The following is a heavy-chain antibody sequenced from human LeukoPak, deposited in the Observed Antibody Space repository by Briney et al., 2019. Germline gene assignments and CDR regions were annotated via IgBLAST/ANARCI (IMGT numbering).Heavy chain of an antibody. CDR3: ARLSYKSTWFHKSVGWFDP. CDR1: GDSIGSITYS. V-gene: IGHV4-39*01. J-gene: IGHJ5*02. CDR2: LFYSGST. Sequence: SETLSLTCSVSGDSIGSITYSWGWLRQPPGKGLEWIGTLFYSGSTYYNPSLRSRVAISIDTSKSQFSLKLNSVTAADTAVYFCARLSYKSTWFHKSVGWFDPWGQGTLVAVSS. D-gene: IGHD6-13*01.